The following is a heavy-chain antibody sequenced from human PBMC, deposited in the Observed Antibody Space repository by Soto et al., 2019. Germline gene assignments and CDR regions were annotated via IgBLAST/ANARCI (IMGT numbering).Heavy chain of an antibody. Sequence: QITLKETGPTLVKPTQTLTLTCSFSGFSLSTSGVGVGWIRQPPGKALEWLALIYWDDDKRYNTSLMSGLAVTRDTSKDQVVLTLTDMAPVDTATYYCAHRRVRDLYFDYWGQGTPVTVSS. V-gene: IGHV2-5*02. D-gene: IGHD2-21*02. J-gene: IGHJ4*02. CDR2: IYWDDDK. CDR1: GFSLSTSGVG. CDR3: AHRRVRDLYFDY.